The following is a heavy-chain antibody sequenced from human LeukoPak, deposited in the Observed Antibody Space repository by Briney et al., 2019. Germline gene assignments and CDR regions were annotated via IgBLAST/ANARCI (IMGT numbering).Heavy chain of an antibody. J-gene: IGHJ4*02. CDR2: IYHSGST. V-gene: IGHV4-4*02. D-gene: IGHD3-10*01. CDR3: ARNYYGSGRRFDY. Sequence: SETLSLTCAVSGGSISSSNWWSWVRQPPGKGLEWIGEIYHSGSTNYNPSLKSRVTISVDKSKSQFSLKLSSVTAADTAVYYCARNYYGSGRRFDYWGQGTLVTVSS. CDR1: GGSISSSNW.